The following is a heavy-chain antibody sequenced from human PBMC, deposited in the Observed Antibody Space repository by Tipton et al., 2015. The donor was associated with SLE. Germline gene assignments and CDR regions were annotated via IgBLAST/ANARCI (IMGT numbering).Heavy chain of an antibody. V-gene: IGHV1-69*01. CDR2: IIPIFGTA. D-gene: IGHD2-2*01. CDR1: GGTFSSYA. Sequence: SGGTFSSYAISWVRQAPGQGLEWMGGIIPIFGTANYAQKFQGRVTITADESTSTAYMELSSLRSEDTAVYYCASGVLYCSSTSCYPNWFDPWGQGTLVTVSS. J-gene: IGHJ5*02. CDR3: ASGVLYCSSTSCYPNWFDP.